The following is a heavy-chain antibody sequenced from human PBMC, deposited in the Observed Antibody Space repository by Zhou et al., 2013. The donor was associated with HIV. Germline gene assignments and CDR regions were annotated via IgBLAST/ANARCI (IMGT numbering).Heavy chain of an antibody. CDR3: ARMAGYTHGPSFYFDY. V-gene: IGHV1-69*13. J-gene: IGHJ4*02. CDR1: GYTLSSHG. Sequence: QVQLVQSGAEVKKPGASVKVSCRPSGYTLSSHGISWVRQAPGQGLEWMGGIIPISGITKSAQKFQGRVTITADESASTFYMELSSLTSEDTAVYYCARMAGYTHGPSFYFDYWGQGTLVTVSS. D-gene: IGHD5-18*01. CDR2: IIPISGIT.